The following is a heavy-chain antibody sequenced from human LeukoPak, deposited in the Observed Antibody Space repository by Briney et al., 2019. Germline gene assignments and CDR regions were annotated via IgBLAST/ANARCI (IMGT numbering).Heavy chain of an antibody. CDR2: IYYSGST. D-gene: IGHD3-10*01. CDR3: AGGEAGDGFDY. J-gene: IGHJ4*02. CDR1: GGSISSYY. Sequence: SETLSLTCTVSGGSISSYYWSWIRQPPGKGLEWIGYIYYSGSTSYNPSLKSRVTISVDTSKNQFSLKLSSVTAADMAVYYCAGGEAGDGFDYWGQGTLVTVSS. V-gene: IGHV4-59*01.